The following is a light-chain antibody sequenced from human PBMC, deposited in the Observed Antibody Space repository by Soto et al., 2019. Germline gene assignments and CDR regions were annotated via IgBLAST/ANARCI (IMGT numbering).Light chain of an antibody. CDR1: HDIGNY. V-gene: IGKV1-33*01. CDR2: YAS. J-gene: IGKJ3*01. CDR3: QQYENLPRFI. Sequence: DIQMTQSPSSLSASVGDRVTITCLASHDIGNYLNWYQQKPGKAPKLLIYYASNLETGVSSRFSGSGPGTDFTFTISSLQPEDIATDCCQQYENLPRFIFGPGTKVDTK.